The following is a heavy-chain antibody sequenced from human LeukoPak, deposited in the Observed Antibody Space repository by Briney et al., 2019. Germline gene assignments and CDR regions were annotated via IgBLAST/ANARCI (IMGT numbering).Heavy chain of an antibody. CDR1: GGSISSGGYY. J-gene: IGHJ4*01. Sequence: SETLSLTCTVSGGSISSGGYYWSWIRQHPGKGLEWIGYIYYSGSTYYNPSLKSRVTISVDTSKNQFSLKLSSVTAADTAVYYCARYDYGDYYFDYWGHGTLVTVSS. D-gene: IGHD4-17*01. V-gene: IGHV4-31*03. CDR2: IYYSGST. CDR3: ARYDYGDYYFDY.